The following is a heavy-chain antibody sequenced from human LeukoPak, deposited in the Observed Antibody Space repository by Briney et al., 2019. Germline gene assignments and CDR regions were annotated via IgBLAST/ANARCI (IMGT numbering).Heavy chain of an antibody. Sequence: SETLSLTCTVSWVAIRSVYWSSSRQPPGKGLEWVGYIYYSGSTNYNPSLKSRVTISVDTSKNQFSLKLSSVTAADTAVYYCARHGGALVSFGESSPTHFDYWGQGTLVTVSS. CDR3: ARHGGALVSFGESSPTHFDY. V-gene: IGHV4-59*08. CDR2: IYYSGST. D-gene: IGHD3-10*01. CDR1: WVAIRSVY. J-gene: IGHJ4*02.